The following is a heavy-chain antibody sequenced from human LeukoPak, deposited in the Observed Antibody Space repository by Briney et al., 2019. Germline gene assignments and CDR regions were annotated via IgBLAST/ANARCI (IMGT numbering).Heavy chain of an antibody. V-gene: IGHV5-51*01. CDR1: GYSFTTYW. J-gene: IGHJ4*02. CDR3: ARRWELYYFDY. CDR2: IYPGDSDT. Sequence: GESLKISCRVSGYSFTTYWIGWVRQMPGKGLEWMGIIYPGDSDTRYSPSFQGQVTISADKSISTAYLQWSSLKASDTAMYYCARRWELYYFDYWGQGTLVPVSS. D-gene: IGHD1-26*01.